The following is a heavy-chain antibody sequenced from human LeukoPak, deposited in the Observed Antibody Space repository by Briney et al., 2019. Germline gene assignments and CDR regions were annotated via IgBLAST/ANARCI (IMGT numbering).Heavy chain of an antibody. CDR2: IKSKTDGGTT. J-gene: IGHJ4*02. D-gene: IGHD6-13*01. CDR1: GFTFSNAW. CDR3: TTTREQYSSSWIDY. V-gene: IGHV3-15*01. Sequence: GGSLRLSCAASGFTFSNAWMSWVRQAPGKGLEWVGRIKSKTDGGTTDYAAPVKGRFTISREDSENTLYLQMNSLKTEDTAVYYCTTTREQYSSSWIDYWGQGTLVTVSS.